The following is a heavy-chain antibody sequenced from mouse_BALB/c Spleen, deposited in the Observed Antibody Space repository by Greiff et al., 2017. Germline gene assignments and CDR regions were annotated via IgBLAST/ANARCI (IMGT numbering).Heavy chain of an antibody. CDR2: ISSGSSTI. CDR1: GFTFSSFG. Sequence: DVHLVESGGGLVQPGGSRKLSCAASGFTFSSFGMHWVRQAPEKGLEWVAYISSGSSTIYYADTVKGRFTISRDNPKNTLFLQMTSLRSEDTAMYYCARSGGNYIYYFDYWGQGTTLTVSS. CDR3: ARSGGNYIYYFDY. J-gene: IGHJ2*01. V-gene: IGHV5-17*02. D-gene: IGHD2-1*01.